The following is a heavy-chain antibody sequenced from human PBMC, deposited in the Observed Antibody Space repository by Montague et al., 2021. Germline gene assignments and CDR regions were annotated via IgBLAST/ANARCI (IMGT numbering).Heavy chain of an antibody. J-gene: IGHJ3*02. CDR2: IYYSGST. D-gene: IGHD2-21*02. Sequence: SETLSLTCTVSGGSISSTSYYWGWIRQPPGTGLEWIGSIYYSGSTYYNPSLKSRVTVSADTSKNQFSLRLRSVTAADTAVYYCAGRMGFVVVTEHDAFDIWGQGTMVTVSS. V-gene: IGHV4-39*01. CDR1: GGSISSTSYY. CDR3: AGRMGFVVVTEHDAFDI.